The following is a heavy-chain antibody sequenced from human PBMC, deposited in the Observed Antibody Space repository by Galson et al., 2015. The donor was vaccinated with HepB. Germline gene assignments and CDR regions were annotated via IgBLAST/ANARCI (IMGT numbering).Heavy chain of an antibody. D-gene: IGHD3-22*01. CDR1: GYIFTSYG. V-gene: IGHV1-18*04. CDR2: ISVYNGNT. Sequence: SVKVSCKASGYIFTSYGISWVRQAPGQGLEWMGWISVYNGNTNYAQKLQGRVTMTTDTSTSTAYMELRSLRSDDTAVYYCARDRAIITMIVVVTPGYWGQGTLVTVSS. CDR3: ARDRAIITMIVVVTPGY. J-gene: IGHJ4*02.